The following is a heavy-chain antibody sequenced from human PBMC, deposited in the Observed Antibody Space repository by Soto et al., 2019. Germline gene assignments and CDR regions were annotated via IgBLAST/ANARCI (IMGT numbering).Heavy chain of an antibody. V-gene: IGHV3-30*03. D-gene: IGHD6-6*01. CDR2: ISYDGSNK. J-gene: IGHJ4*02. CDR3: ARKYSSSSPFDY. Sequence: LRLSCAASGFTFSSYGMHWVRRAPGKGLEWVAVISYDGSNKYYADSVKGRFTISRDNSKNTLYLQMNSLRAEDTAVHYCARKYSSSSPFDYWGQGTLVTVSS. CDR1: GFTFSSYG.